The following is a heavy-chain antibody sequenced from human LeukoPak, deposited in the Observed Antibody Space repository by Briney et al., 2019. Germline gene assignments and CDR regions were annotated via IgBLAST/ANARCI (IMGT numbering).Heavy chain of an antibody. J-gene: IGHJ3*02. CDR2: IWYDGSNK. Sequence: GGVLRLSCAASGFTFSSYGMHWVRQAPGKGLEWVAVIWYDGSNKYYADSVKGRFTISRHNAKNSLYLQMNSLRDEDTAVYYCAREPRESCSAFDIWGQGTMVTASS. CDR3: AREPRESCSAFDI. D-gene: IGHD2-21*01. CDR1: GFTFSSYG. V-gene: IGHV3-33*01.